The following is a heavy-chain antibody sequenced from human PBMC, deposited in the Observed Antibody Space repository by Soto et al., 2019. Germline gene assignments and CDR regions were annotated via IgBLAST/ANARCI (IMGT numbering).Heavy chain of an antibody. CDR1: GYTFTSYY. CDR3: ARERYCSSTSCHKAYYYYYYMDV. Sequence: ASVKVSCKASGYTFTSYYMHWVRQAPGQGLEWMGIINPSGGSTSYAQKFQGRVTMTRDTSTSTVYMELSSLRSEDTAVYYCARERYCSSTSCHKAYYYYYYMDVWGQGTTVTVSS. D-gene: IGHD2-2*01. CDR2: INPSGGST. J-gene: IGHJ6*03. V-gene: IGHV1-46*03.